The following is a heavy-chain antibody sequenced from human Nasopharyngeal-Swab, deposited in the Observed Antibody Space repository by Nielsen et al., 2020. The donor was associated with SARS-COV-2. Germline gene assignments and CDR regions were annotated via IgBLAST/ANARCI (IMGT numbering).Heavy chain of an antibody. J-gene: IGHJ5*02. D-gene: IGHD6-13*01. CDR2: IIPIFGTA. CDR3: ARQICIAAAGNLMGTCHWFNP. V-gene: IGHV1-69*01. Sequence: KVSCKASGGTFSSYAISWVRQAPGQGLEWMGGIIPIFGTANYAQKFQGRVTITADESTSTAYMELSSLRSEDTAVYYCARQICIAAAGNLMGTCHWFNPWGQGTLVTVSS. CDR1: GGTFSSYA.